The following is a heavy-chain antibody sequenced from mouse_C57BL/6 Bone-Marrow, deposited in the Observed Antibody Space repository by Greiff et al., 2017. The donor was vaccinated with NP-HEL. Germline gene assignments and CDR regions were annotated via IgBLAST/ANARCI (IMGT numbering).Heavy chain of an antibody. J-gene: IGHJ4*01. CDR1: GFTFSDYY. D-gene: IGHD2-4*01. CDR2: INYDGSIT. CDR3: AREGGLRRRTYAMDY. Sequence: EVHLVESEGGLVQPGSSMKLSCTASGFTFSDYYMAWVRQVPEKGLEWVANINYDGSITYYLDSLKSRFIISRDNAKNILYLQMSSLKSEDTATYYCAREGGLRRRTYAMDYWGQGTSVTVSS. V-gene: IGHV5-16*01.